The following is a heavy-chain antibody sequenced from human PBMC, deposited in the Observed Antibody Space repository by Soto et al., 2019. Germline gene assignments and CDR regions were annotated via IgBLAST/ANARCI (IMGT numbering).Heavy chain of an antibody. J-gene: IGHJ4*02. V-gene: IGHV5-10-1*01. CDR2: IDPSDSQT. CDR3: ARQIYDSDTGPNFQYYFDS. D-gene: IGHD3-22*01. Sequence: GESLKISCKGSGYSFAGYWITWVRQKPGKGLEWMGRIDPSDSQTYYSPSFRGHVTISATKSITTVFLQWSSLGASDTAMYYCARQIYDSDTGPNFQYYFDSWGQGTPVTVSS. CDR1: GYSFAGYW.